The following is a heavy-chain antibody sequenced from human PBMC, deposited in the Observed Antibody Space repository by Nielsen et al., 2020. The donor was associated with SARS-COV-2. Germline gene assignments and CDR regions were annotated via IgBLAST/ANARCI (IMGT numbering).Heavy chain of an antibody. J-gene: IGHJ3*02. CDR3: ARAPHLLDAFDI. Sequence: ASVKVSCKASGYTFTSYAMHWVRQAPGQGLEWMGWINPNSGGTNYAQKFQGWVTMTRDTSISTAYMELSRLRSDDTAVYYCARAPHLLDAFDIWGQGTMVTVSS. CDR2: INPNSGGT. CDR1: GYTFTSYA. V-gene: IGHV1-2*04.